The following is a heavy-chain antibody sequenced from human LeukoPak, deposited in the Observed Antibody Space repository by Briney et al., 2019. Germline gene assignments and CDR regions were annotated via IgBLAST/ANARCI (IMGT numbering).Heavy chain of an antibody. D-gene: IGHD3-3*01. Sequence: ASVKVSCKASGGTFSSYAISWVRQAPGQGLEWMGRIIPILGIANYAQKFQGRVTITADKSTSTAYMELSSLRSEDTAVYHCARESVEGPYWGQGTLVTVSS. CDR3: ARESVEGPY. V-gene: IGHV1-69*04. J-gene: IGHJ4*02. CDR2: IIPILGIA. CDR1: GGTFSSYA.